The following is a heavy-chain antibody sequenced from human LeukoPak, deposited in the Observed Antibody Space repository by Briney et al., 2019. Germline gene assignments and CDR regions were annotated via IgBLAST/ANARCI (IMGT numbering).Heavy chain of an antibody. CDR1: GGSINNYY. Sequence: SETLSLTCTVSGGSINNYYWSWIRQPPGKGLEWIGYIYYSGSTDYNPSLKSRGTISVDTSKNQFSLKLSSVTAADTAVYYCARAGPPEYFDYWGQGTLVTVSS. D-gene: IGHD1-1*01. CDR2: IYYSGST. V-gene: IGHV4-59*01. CDR3: ARAGPPEYFDY. J-gene: IGHJ4*02.